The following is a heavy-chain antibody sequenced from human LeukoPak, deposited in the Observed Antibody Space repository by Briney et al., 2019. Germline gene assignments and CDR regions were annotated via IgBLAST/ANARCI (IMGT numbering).Heavy chain of an antibody. CDR1: GFTFSSYS. CDR2: ISSSSSTI. CDR3: ARDPEQQLGIFDY. V-gene: IGHV3-48*01. Sequence: GGSLRLSCAASGFTFSSYSMNWVRQAPGKGLEWVSYISSSSSTIYCADSVKGRFTISRDNAKNSLYLQMNSLRAEDTAVYYCARDPEQQLGIFDYWGQGTLVTVSS. J-gene: IGHJ4*02. D-gene: IGHD6-13*01.